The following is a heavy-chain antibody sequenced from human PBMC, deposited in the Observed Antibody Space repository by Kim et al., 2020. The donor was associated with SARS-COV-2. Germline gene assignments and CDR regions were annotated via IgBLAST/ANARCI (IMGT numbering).Heavy chain of an antibody. CDR3: ARASSITIFGLFDHYYYYGMDV. Sequence: SETLSLTCTVSGGSISSGSYYWSWIRQPAGKGWEWIGLIDTSGSTNYNPSLKSRVTMSGDTAKNQFSLKLSSVTASDTAVYYCARASSITIFGLFDHYYYYGMDVWCQGTPVTFSS. J-gene: IGHJ6*02. V-gene: IGHV4-61*02. D-gene: IGHD3-3*01. CDR2: IDTSGST. CDR1: GGSISSGSYY.